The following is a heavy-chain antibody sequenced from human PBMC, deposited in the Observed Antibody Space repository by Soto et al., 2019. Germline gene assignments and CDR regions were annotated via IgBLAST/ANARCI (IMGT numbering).Heavy chain of an antibody. V-gene: IGHV3-21*01. CDR2: ISSGSSDT. J-gene: IGHJ4*02. Sequence: PGGSLRLSCEASGFTFSRVSMNWARQVPGKGLEWVASISSGSSDTWYADSVKGRFIISRDNAQNSLFLQMNTLRTEDTAMYYCARVAYWGPGTQVTVSS. CDR3: ARVAY. CDR1: GFTFSRVS.